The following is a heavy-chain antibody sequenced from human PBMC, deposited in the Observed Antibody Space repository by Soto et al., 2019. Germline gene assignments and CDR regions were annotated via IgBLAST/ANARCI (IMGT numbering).Heavy chain of an antibody. V-gene: IGHV1-69*01. Sequence: QVQLVQSGAEVKKPGSSVKVSCKASGGTFSSYAISWVRQAHGQGLEWMGGLIPIFGTSNYAQKFQGRVMITADEPARTAYRDLSSLRSEVTAVYYCATLSSSFSYFYYWGQGTLVTVSS. CDR1: GGTFSSYA. D-gene: IGHD6-6*01. J-gene: IGHJ4*02. CDR2: LIPIFGTS. CDR3: ATLSSSFSYFYY.